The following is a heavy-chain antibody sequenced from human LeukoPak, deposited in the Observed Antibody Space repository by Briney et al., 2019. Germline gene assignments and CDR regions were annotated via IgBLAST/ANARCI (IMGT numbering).Heavy chain of an antibody. Sequence: PSETLSLTCAVYGGSFSGYYWSWIRQPPGKGLEWIGEINHSGSTNYNPSLKSRVTISVDTSKNQFSLNLSSVTAADAAVYYCARARRDSGYYKVDYWGQGTLVTVSS. CDR3: ARARRDSGYYKVDY. V-gene: IGHV4-34*01. CDR1: GGSFSGYY. D-gene: IGHD3-3*01. J-gene: IGHJ4*02. CDR2: INHSGST.